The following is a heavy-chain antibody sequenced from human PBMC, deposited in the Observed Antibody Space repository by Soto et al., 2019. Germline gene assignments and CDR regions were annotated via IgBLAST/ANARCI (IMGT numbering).Heavy chain of an antibody. CDR1: GGSISSSVYS. V-gene: IGHV4-30-2*01. Sequence: PSETLSLTCAVSGGSISSSVYSWNWIRQPPGKGLEWIGYIYHSGNTYYNPSLKSRVTISVDRSKNQFPLKLSSVTAADTAVYYCARADSYDYGDYGPFDYWGQGTLVTVSS. CDR3: ARADSYDYGDYGPFDY. CDR2: IYHSGNT. D-gene: IGHD4-17*01. J-gene: IGHJ4*02.